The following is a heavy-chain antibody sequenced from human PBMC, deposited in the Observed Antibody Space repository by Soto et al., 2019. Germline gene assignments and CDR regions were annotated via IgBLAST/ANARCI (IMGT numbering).Heavy chain of an antibody. Sequence: GESLKISCKGSGYSFTSYWIGWVRQMPGKGLEWMGIIYPGDSDARYSPSFQGQVTISADKSISTAYLQWSSLKASDTAMYYCARRGGGHRFSYYYGMDVWGQGTTVTVSS. V-gene: IGHV5-51*01. CDR3: ARRGGGHRFSYYYGMDV. J-gene: IGHJ6*02. CDR1: GYSFTSYW. CDR2: IYPGDSDA. D-gene: IGHD3-16*01.